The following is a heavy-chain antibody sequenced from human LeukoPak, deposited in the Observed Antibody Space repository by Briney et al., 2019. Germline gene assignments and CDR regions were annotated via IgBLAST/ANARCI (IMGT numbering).Heavy chain of an antibody. CDR3: ARAANYDFWSGSARGAFDI. J-gene: IGHJ3*02. CDR2: ISGSGAST. Sequence: GGSLRLSCAASGFTFSNYAMSWVRQAPGKGLEWVSGISGSGASTYYTDSVKGRFTISRDNSKNTLYLQMNSLRAEDTAVYYCARAANYDFWSGSARGAFDIWGQGTMVTVSS. CDR1: GFTFSNYA. V-gene: IGHV3-23*01. D-gene: IGHD3-3*01.